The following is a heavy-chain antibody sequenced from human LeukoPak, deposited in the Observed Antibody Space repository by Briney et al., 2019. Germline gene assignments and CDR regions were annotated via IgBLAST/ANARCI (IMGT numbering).Heavy chain of an antibody. CDR2: IYSGVST. V-gene: IGHV3-66*01. J-gene: IGHJ5*01. Sequence: PGGSLRLSCAASGITVRNSYMTWVRQAPGRGLDWVSVIYSGVSTYYADSVKGRFTVSRDNSKNTLYLQMNGLRAEDTAIYYCATGYSDSLRSPLDSWGQGTLVTVSS. D-gene: IGHD3-22*01. CDR1: GITVRNSY. CDR3: ATGYSDSLRSPLDS.